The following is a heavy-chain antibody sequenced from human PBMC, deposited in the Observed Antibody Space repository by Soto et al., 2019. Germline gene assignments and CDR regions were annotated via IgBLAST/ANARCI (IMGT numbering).Heavy chain of an antibody. CDR1: GFTFSSYS. D-gene: IGHD3-3*01. CDR2: VSSSSSYI. CDR3: ARDPLFGVTGMHV. Sequence: GGSLRLSCAASGFTFSSYSMNWVRQAPGKGLEWVSSVSSSSSYIYYADSVKGRFTISRDNAKNSLYLQMNSLRAEDTAVYYCARDPLFGVTGMHVCGPGPTLTLS. V-gene: IGHV3-21*01. J-gene: IGHJ6*02.